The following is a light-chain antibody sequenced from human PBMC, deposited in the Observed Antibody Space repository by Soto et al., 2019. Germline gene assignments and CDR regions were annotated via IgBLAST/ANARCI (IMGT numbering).Light chain of an antibody. CDR2: STN. CDR1: SGSVSTSYY. CDR3: VLYMGSGPDLSPV. J-gene: IGLJ7*01. Sequence: QTVVTQEPSFSVSPGRTVTLTCGLSSGSVSTSYYPSWYQQTPGQAPRTLIYSTNTRSSGVPDRFSGSILGNKAALTITGAQADDESDYYCVLYMGSGPDLSPVFGGGTQLTVL. V-gene: IGLV8-61*01.